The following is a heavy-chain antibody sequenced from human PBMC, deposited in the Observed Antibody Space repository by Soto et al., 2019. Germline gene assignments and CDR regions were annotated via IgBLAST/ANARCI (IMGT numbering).Heavy chain of an antibody. D-gene: IGHD6-19*01. J-gene: IGHJ4*02. Sequence: EVQLVESGGGLVQPGGCLRLSCEASGFSFSSYWMNWVRQAPGKGLEWVAIIKKDGSVKYYVDSVKGRFTISRDNAKNSLYLQMNGPRAEDTAVYYCAGGSGWLIDYWGRGTLVTVSS. CDR2: IKKDGSVK. CDR3: AGGSGWLIDY. V-gene: IGHV3-7*03. CDR1: GFSFSSYW.